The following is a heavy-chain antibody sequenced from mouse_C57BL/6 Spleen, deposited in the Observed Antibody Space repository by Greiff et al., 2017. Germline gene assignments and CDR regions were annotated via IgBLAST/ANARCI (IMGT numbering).Heavy chain of an antibody. V-gene: IGHV1-82*01. CDR1: GYAFSSSW. Sequence: QVQLQQSGPELVKPGASVKISCTASGYAFSSSWMNWVKQRPGKGLEWIGRIYPGDGDTNYNGKFKGKATLTADKSSSPAYMQLSSLTSEDSAVYFGARELLTTVVATKWYFDVWGTGTTVTVSS. D-gene: IGHD1-1*01. J-gene: IGHJ1*03. CDR3: ARELLTTVVATKWYFDV. CDR2: IYPGDGDT.